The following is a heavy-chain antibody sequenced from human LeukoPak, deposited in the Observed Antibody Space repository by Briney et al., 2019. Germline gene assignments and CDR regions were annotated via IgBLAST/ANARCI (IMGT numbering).Heavy chain of an antibody. CDR3: ARGGRYCSGGNCYSAEYFQH. CDR1: GVSISSGYYF. V-gene: IGHV4-30-4*01. CDR2: SFYSGAT. J-gene: IGHJ1*01. Sequence: SETLSLTCTVSGVSISSGYYFWTWVRQPPGKGPEWVGYSFYSGATYYNPSLESRVAISVDTSQNQFSLKVTSVTAADTAVYYCARGGRYCSGGNCYSAEYFQHWGQGTLVTVSS. D-gene: IGHD2-15*01.